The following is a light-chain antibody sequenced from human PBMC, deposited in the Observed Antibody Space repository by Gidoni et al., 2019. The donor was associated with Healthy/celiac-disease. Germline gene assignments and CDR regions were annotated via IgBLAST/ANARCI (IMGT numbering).Light chain of an antibody. J-gene: IGKJ2*01. V-gene: IGKV3-20*01. CDR3: HQYGSSPRYT. CDR2: GAS. CDR1: QSVSSSY. Sequence: VLTQPPGTLSLSQGERATLSCRASQSVSSSYLAWYQQKPGQAPRPLIYGASSSGSWTDFTLTISRLEPEDFAVYYCHQYGSSPRYTFGQGTKLEIK.